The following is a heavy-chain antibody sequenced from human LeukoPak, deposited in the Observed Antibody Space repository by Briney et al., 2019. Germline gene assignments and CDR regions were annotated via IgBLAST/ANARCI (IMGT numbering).Heavy chain of an antibody. CDR3: ARQDTSGPWRLYGVHV. CDR2: ISSSSATI. V-gene: IGHV3-48*02. J-gene: IGHJ6*02. D-gene: IGHD6-25*01. CDR1: GFTFSTYS. Sequence: GGSLRLSCAGSGFTFSTYSMTWVRQAPGKGLEWVSYISSSSATIYYSDSVKGRFTISRDNAKNSLYLQMNSLRDEDTAVYYCARQDTSGPWRLYGVHVWGQGTTVTVSS.